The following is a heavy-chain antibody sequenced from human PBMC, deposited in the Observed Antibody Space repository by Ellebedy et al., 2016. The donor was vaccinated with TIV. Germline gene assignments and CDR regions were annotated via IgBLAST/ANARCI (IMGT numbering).Heavy chain of an antibody. Sequence: GGSLRLSXAASGFTFDDYAMHWVRQAPGKGLEWVSLISWDGGSTYYADSVKGRFTISRDNSKNSLYLQMNSLRAEDTALYYCAKAPQDTADYYYGMDVWGQGTTVTVSS. V-gene: IGHV3-43D*03. J-gene: IGHJ6*02. CDR1: GFTFDDYA. CDR3: AKAPQDTADYYYGMDV. D-gene: IGHD5-18*01. CDR2: ISWDGGST.